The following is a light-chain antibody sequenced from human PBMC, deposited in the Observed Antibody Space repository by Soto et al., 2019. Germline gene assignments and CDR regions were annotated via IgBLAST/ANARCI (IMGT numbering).Light chain of an antibody. CDR3: QQYGSSPRT. CDR1: QSVSNNF. V-gene: IGKV3-20*01. CDR2: GAS. Sequence: EIVLTQSPGTLSLSPGERATLSCRASQSVSNNFLAWYRQKPGQAPRLLIYGASSRAPGVPDRFSGSGSGTDFALTIRRLEPEDFAVYHCQQYGSSPRTFGQGTKVEIK. J-gene: IGKJ1*01.